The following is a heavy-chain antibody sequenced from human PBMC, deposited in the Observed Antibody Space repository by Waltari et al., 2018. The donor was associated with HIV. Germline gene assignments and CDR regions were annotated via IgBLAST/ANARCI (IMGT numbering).Heavy chain of an antibody. CDR2: TYYRSKWYN. Sequence: QVQLQQSGPGLVKPSQTLPLTCAISGDSVLSNCAAWNCTMKSPSIGLEWLGRTYYRSKWYNDYAISVKSRKSINPVTSNNQFSLQLNSVTPEDTAVYYCVRDRLYSSGWPNNQYFYYGMDVWGQGTTVTVSS. V-gene: IGHV6-1*01. CDR1: GDSVLSNCAA. D-gene: IGHD6-19*01. J-gene: IGHJ6*02. CDR3: VRDRLYSSGWPNNQYFYYGMDV.